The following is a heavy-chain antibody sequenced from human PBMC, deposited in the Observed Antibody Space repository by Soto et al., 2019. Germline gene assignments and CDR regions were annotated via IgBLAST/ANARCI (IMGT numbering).Heavy chain of an antibody. CDR2: ISGSGGGT. J-gene: IGHJ5*02. Sequence: GGSLRLSCAASGFTFSNYAMSWVRQAPGKGLEWVSAISGSGGGTYYADSMKGRFTISRDNSKNTLYLQMNSLRAEDTAVYYCAKEKQHHGPRLDWFDPWGQGTLVTVSS. CDR3: AKEKQHHGPRLDWFDP. V-gene: IGHV3-23*01. CDR1: GFTFSNYA. D-gene: IGHD6-13*01.